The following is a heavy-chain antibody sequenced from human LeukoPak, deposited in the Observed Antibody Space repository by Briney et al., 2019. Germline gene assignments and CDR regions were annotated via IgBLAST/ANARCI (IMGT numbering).Heavy chain of an antibody. CDR3: ARHRGYGSGSYYYYFMDV. V-gene: IGHV4-39*01. CDR1: GGSISSSSYQ. J-gene: IGHJ6*03. Sequence: SETLSLTCSVSGGSISSSSYQWGWIRQPPGRGLEWIGRIYYSGSTYYNPSLKSRVTISVDTSKNQFSLKQSSVTAADAALYYCARHRGYGSGSYYYYFMDVWGKGTTVTVSS. CDR2: IYYSGST. D-gene: IGHD3-10*01.